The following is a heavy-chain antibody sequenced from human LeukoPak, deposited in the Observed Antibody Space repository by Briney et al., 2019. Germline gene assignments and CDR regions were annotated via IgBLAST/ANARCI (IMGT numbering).Heavy chain of an antibody. Sequence: ASVKVSCKASGYTFTSYYMHWVRQAPGQGLEWMGLINPTGGSTGYAQKFQGRVTMTRDMSTSTAYMELRSLRSDDTAVYYCARDGHRMYYYDTSAYRFDYWGQGTLVTVSS. J-gene: IGHJ4*02. CDR3: ARDGHRMYYYDTSAYRFDY. D-gene: IGHD3-22*01. CDR1: GYTFTSYY. CDR2: INPTGGST. V-gene: IGHV1-46*01.